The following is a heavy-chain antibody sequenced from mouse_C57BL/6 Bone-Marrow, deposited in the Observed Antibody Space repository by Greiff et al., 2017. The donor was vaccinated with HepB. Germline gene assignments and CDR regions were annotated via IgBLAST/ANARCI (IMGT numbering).Heavy chain of an antibody. J-gene: IGHJ3*01. CDR1: GFTFSDYY. CDR3: ARRGYGYVAY. CDR2: ISNGGGST. V-gene: IGHV5-12*01. D-gene: IGHD2-2*01. Sequence: EVKVVESGGGLVQPGGSLKLSCAASGFTFSDYYMYWVRQTPEKRLEWVAYISNGGGSTYYPDTVKGRFTISRDNAKNTLYLQMSRLKSEDTAMYYCARRGYGYVAYWGQGTLVTVSA.